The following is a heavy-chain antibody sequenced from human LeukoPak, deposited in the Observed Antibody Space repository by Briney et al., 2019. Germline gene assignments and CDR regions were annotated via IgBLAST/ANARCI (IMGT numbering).Heavy chain of an antibody. Sequence: TGGSLRLSCVVSGFTFSSYAMSWVRQTPGKGLEWVSGISGGDGNTNYADSVKGRFTISRDNSKDTLYLLMNRLRAEDTALYYCAKDPAALGAFDYWGQGTLVTVSS. V-gene: IGHV3-23*01. D-gene: IGHD3-16*01. CDR2: ISGGDGNT. CDR3: AKDPAALGAFDY. CDR1: GFTFSSYA. J-gene: IGHJ4*02.